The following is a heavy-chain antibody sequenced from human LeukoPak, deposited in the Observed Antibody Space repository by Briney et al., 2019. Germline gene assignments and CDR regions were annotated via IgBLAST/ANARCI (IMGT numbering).Heavy chain of an antibody. CDR2: ISGSGGST. J-gene: IGHJ4*02. D-gene: IGHD3-3*01. CDR1: GFTFSSYA. Sequence: GGSLRLSCAASGFTFSSYAMSWVRQAPGKGLEWVSTISGSGGSTYYADSVKGRFTISRDNSKNTLYLQMNSLRAEDTAVYYCAKDYDFWSGNYFDYWGQGTLVTVSS. CDR3: AKDYDFWSGNYFDY. V-gene: IGHV3-23*01.